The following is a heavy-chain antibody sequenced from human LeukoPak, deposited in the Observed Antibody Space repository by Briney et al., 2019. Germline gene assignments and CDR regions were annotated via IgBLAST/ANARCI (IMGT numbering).Heavy chain of an antibody. CDR2: IYYSGST. D-gene: IGHD4-17*01. Sequence: SETLSLTCTVSGGSISSYYWSWIRQPPGKGLEWIGYIYYSGSTNYNPSLKSRVTISVDTSKNQFSLKLSSVTAADTAVYYCARGDGDYVHFDYWGQGTLVTVCS. CDR1: GGSISSYY. J-gene: IGHJ4*02. V-gene: IGHV4-59*01. CDR3: ARGDGDYVHFDY.